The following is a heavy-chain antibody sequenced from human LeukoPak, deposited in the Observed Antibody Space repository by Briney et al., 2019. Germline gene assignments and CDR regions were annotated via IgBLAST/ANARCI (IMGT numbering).Heavy chain of an antibody. V-gene: IGHV1-69*05. D-gene: IGHD1-26*01. Sequence: GASVKLSCKASGGTFSSYAISWVRQAPGQGLEWMGGIIPIFGTANYAQKFQGRVTITTDESTSTAYMELSSLRSEDTAVYYCARYSSVVGATSRYFDYWGQGTLVTVSS. CDR1: GGTFSSYA. J-gene: IGHJ4*02. CDR3: ARYSSVVGATSRYFDY. CDR2: IIPIFGTA.